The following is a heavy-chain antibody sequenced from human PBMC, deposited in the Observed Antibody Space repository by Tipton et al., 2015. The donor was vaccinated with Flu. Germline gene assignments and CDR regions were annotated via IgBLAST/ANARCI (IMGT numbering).Heavy chain of an antibody. CDR3: ARWGSGDQDRYYYYYGMDV. D-gene: IGHD4-17*01. J-gene: IGHJ6*02. CDR2: IYYSGST. CDR1: GGSISSYY. V-gene: IGHV4-59*01. Sequence: LRLSCTVSGGSISSYYWSWIRQPPGKGLEWIGYIYYSGSTNYSPSLKSRVTISVDTSKNQFSLKLSSVTAADTAVYYCARWGSGDQDRYYYYYGMDVWGQGTTVTVSS.